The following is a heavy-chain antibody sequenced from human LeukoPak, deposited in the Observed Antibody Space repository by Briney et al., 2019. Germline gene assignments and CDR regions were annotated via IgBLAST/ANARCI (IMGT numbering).Heavy chain of an antibody. Sequence: SETLSLTCTVSGGSISSGSYYWSWIRQPAGKGLEWIGRIYTSGSTNYNPSLKSRVTISVDTSKNQFSLKLSSVTAADTAVYYCARVRVGATTTFDYGGQGTLVTVSS. CDR2: IYTSGST. J-gene: IGHJ4*02. D-gene: IGHD1-26*01. CDR1: GGSISSGSYY. CDR3: ARVRVGATTTFDY. V-gene: IGHV4-61*02.